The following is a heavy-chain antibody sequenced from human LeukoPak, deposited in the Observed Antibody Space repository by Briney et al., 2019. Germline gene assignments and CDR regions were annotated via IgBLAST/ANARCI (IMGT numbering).Heavy chain of an antibody. CDR1: GFIFSTYW. CDR3: AKVQWELPYYYYGMDV. J-gene: IGHJ6*02. D-gene: IGHD1-26*01. Sequence: PGGSLRLSCAASGFIFSTYWMTWVRQAPGKGLEWVSAISGSGGSTYYADSVKGRFTISRDNSKNTLYLQMNSLRAEDTAVYYCAKVQWELPYYYYGMDVWGQGTTVTVSS. V-gene: IGHV3-23*01. CDR2: ISGSGGST.